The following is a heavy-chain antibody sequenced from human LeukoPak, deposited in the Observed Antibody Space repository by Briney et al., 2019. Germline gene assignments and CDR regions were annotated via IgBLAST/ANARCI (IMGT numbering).Heavy chain of an antibody. CDR1: GLTFSSYG. CDR2: ISYDGSNK. V-gene: IGHV3-30*18. CDR3: AKSRSFNWFDP. Sequence: PGGSLRLSCAASGLTFSSYGMHWVRQAPGKGLEWVAVISYDGSNKYYADSVKGRFTISRDNSKNTLYLQMNSLRAEDTAVYYCAKSRSFNWFDPWGQGTLVTVSS. J-gene: IGHJ5*02.